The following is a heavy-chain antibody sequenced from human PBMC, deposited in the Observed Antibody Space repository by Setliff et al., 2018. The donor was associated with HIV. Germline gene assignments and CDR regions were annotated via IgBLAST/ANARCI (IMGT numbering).Heavy chain of an antibody. Sequence: SVKVSCKASGGTFSSYAISWVRQAPGQGLEWMGGIIPIFGTANYAQKFQGRVTITADESTSTAYMELSSLRSEDTAVYYCARGFSVYSSLDPLLNWFDPWGQGTLVTVSS. D-gene: IGHD6-6*01. J-gene: IGHJ5*02. CDR1: GGTFSSYA. CDR2: IIPIFGTA. CDR3: ARGFSVYSSLDPLLNWFDP. V-gene: IGHV1-69*13.